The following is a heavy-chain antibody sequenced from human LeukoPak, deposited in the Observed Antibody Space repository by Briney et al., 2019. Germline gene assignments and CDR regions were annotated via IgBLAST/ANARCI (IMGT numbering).Heavy chain of an antibody. CDR1: GGTFTSFP. D-gene: IGHD3-22*01. J-gene: IGHJ6*02. Sequence: GASVTVSCKASGGTFTSFPISWVRQAPGQGLEWMGRIIPILGIANYAQKFQGRVTITADKSTSTAYMELSSLRSEDTAVYYCARDPYYYDSSGSHPHYYGMDVWGQGTTVTVSS. V-gene: IGHV1-69*04. CDR2: IIPILGIA. CDR3: ARDPYYYDSSGSHPHYYGMDV.